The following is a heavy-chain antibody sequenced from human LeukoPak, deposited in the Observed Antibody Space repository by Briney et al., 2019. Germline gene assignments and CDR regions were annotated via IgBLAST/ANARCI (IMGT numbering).Heavy chain of an antibody. CDR2: IHYDGSNK. Sequence: GGSLRLSXAASGFTFRSYGMQWVRQAPGKGLEWVAFIHYDGSNKYYANSVKGRFTISRDNSKNTLYLHMNSLRAEDTAVYYCAKDPIRGVRPYYFSSWGQGTLVTVSS. CDR3: AKDPIRGVRPYYFSS. J-gene: IGHJ4*02. CDR1: GFTFRSYG. D-gene: IGHD3-10*01. V-gene: IGHV3-30*02.